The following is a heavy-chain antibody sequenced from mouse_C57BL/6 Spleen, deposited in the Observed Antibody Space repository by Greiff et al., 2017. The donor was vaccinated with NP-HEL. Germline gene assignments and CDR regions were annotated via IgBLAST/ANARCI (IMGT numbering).Heavy chain of an antibody. J-gene: IGHJ4*01. CDR1: GYTFTDYY. CDR3: ARRYYGNYPLYYAMDY. Sequence: VKLMESGAELVRPGASVKLSCKASGYTFTDYYINWVKQRPGQGLEWIARIYPGSGNTYYNEKFKGKATLTAEKSSSTAYMQLSSLTSEDSAVYFCARRYYGNYPLYYAMDYWGQGTSVTVSS. V-gene: IGHV1-76*01. D-gene: IGHD2-1*01. CDR2: IYPGSGNT.